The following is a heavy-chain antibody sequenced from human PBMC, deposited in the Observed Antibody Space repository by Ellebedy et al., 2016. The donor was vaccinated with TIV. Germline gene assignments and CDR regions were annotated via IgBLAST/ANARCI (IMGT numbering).Heavy chain of an antibody. Sequence: AASVNVSCKAPGGTFSNYAISWVRQAPGQGLEWMGGIIPSFGTADYAQKFQGRATITADEANNTAYMELRSLKSNDTAVYHCATGVGAGDYYYGMDVWGQGTAVTVSS. CDR2: IIPSFGTA. V-gene: IGHV1-69*13. D-gene: IGHD1-26*01. J-gene: IGHJ6*02. CDR3: ATGVGAGDYYYGMDV. CDR1: GGTFSNYA.